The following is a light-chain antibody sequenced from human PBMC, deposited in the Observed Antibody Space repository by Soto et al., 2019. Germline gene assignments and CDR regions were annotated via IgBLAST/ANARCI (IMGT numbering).Light chain of an antibody. V-gene: IGKV3-20*01. CDR2: GAS. CDR3: QQYGGVPYT. Sequence: EKALTQSPVTLSLSPGERATLSCRASQSVSSNLAWYQQRPGQAPRLLIYGASSGATGIPDRFSGSGSGTDFTLTISRLEPEDFAIYYCQQYGGVPYTFGQGTKLEIK. J-gene: IGKJ2*01. CDR1: QSVSSN.